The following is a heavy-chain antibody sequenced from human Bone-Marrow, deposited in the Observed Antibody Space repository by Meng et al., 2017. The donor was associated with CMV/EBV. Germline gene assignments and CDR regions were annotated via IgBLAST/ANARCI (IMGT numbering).Heavy chain of an antibody. Sequence: SETLSLTCTVSGGSISSSSYYWGWIRQPPGKGLEWIGCIYYSGSTYYNPSLKSRVTISVDTSKNQFSLKLSSVTAADTAVYYCARALIWFGASYGMDVWGQGTTVTVSS. CDR1: GGSISSSSYY. J-gene: IGHJ6*02. CDR3: ARALIWFGASYGMDV. V-gene: IGHV4-39*07. D-gene: IGHD3-10*01. CDR2: IYYSGST.